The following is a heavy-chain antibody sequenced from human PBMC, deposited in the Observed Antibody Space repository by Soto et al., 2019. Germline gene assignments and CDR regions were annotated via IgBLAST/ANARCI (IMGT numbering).Heavy chain of an antibody. D-gene: IGHD3-10*01. V-gene: IGHV1-8*01. CDR1: GYTFSDYD. CDR3: ARGFSSYSDH. J-gene: IGHJ4*02. CDR2: MNPNTGNT. Sequence: AXSVKVSCKASGYTFSDYDINWVRQAAGQGLEWMGWMNPNTGNTAYAQKFQGRLTLTRDTSMSTAYMDLSSLTSEDTAVYFCARGFSSYSDHWAQGTLVTVSS.